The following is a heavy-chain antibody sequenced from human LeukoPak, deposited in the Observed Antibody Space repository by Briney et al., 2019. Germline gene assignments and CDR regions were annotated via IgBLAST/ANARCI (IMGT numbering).Heavy chain of an antibody. Sequence: GGSLRLSCAASGFTFSSYAMHWVRQAPGKGLEWVAVISYDGSNKYYADSVKGRFTVSRDNARNTLYLQVNNLRAEDTAVYYCARGPNSNWSGLDFWGQGTLLTVSS. J-gene: IGHJ4*02. D-gene: IGHD6-6*01. CDR1: GFTFSSYA. CDR3: ARGPNSNWSGLDF. CDR2: ISYDGSNK. V-gene: IGHV3-30-3*01.